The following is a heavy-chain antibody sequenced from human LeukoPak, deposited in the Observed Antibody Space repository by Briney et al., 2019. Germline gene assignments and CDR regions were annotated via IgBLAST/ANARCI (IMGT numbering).Heavy chain of an antibody. J-gene: IGHJ4*02. CDR2: ISSSSYI. CDR1: GFTFSSYS. Sequence: GGSLRLSCAASGFTFSSYSMNWVRQARGKGLEWVSSISSSSYIYYADSVKGRFTISRDNAKNSLYLQMNSLRAEDTAVYYCARYSFDYWGQGTLVTVSS. D-gene: IGHD2-21*01. V-gene: IGHV3-21*01. CDR3: ARYSFDY.